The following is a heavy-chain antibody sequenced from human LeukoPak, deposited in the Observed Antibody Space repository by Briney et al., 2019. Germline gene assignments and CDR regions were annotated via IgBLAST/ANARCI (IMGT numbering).Heavy chain of an antibody. J-gene: IGHJ4*02. V-gene: IGHV4-34*01. CDR2: INHSGST. CDR3: ARITIFGMIIDS. D-gene: IGHD3-3*01. Sequence: SETLSLTCAVYGGSFSGYYWSWIRQPPGKGLEWIGEINHSGSTNYNPSLKSRVTISVDTSKNQFSLKLSSVTAADTAVYYCARITIFGMIIDSWGQGTLVTVSS. CDR1: GGSFSGYY.